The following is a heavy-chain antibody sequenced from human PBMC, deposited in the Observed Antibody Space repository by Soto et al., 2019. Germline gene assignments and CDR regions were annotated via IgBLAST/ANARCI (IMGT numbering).Heavy chain of an antibody. CDR1: GFIVSNNY. Sequence: VQLVETGGGLIQPGGSLRLSCAAAGFIVSNNYMTWVRQAPGKGLEWVSVIYSGDSTDYADSGKGRFTISRDNAKNTLYLQLSSLRAEDTAVYYCAMSLSYGYIERAYWGQGTLVTVSS. CDR2: IYSGDST. CDR3: AMSLSYGYIERAY. J-gene: IGHJ4*02. D-gene: IGHD3-16*01. V-gene: IGHV3-53*02.